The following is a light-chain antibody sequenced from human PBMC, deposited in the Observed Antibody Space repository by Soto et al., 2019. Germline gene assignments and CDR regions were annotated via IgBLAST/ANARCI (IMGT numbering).Light chain of an antibody. J-gene: IGKJ4*01. CDR2: DAS. CDR3: QQYNSWPLT. Sequence: EIVLTQSPGTLSLSPGERATLSCRASQSVSNSYLAWYQQKPGQPPRLLIYDASSRATGVPTRISGSGSGTEFTLTISSLQSEDFAVYYCQQYNSWPLTFGGGTKVDIK. V-gene: IGKV3-20*01. CDR1: QSVSNSY.